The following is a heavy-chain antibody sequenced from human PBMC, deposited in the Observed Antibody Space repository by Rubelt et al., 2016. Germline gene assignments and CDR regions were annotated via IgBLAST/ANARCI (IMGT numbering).Heavy chain of an antibody. Sequence: QVQLVQSGAEVKKPGSSVKVSCKASGGTFSSYAISWVRQAPGQGLEWMGWISAYNGNTTFAKRLQGRVTMTTDTSTSTAYMGLRSLGSDDTAVYYCASKWRYGMDVWGQGTTVTVSS. CDR2: ISAYNGNT. J-gene: IGHJ6*02. V-gene: IGHV1-18*01. CDR3: ASKWRYGMDV. D-gene: IGHD5-12*01. CDR1: GGTFSSYA.